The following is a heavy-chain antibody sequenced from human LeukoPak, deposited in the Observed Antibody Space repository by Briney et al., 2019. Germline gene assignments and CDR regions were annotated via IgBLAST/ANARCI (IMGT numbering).Heavy chain of an antibody. CDR2: IKQDGSEK. CDR1: GVTFSSYW. J-gene: IGHJ4*03. CDR3: AAGVKDDFWSGYYWENSGAPFDY. V-gene: IGHV3-7*01. Sequence: GGSLRLSCVASGVTFSSYWMSWVRQAPGKGLEWVANIKQDGSEKYYVDSVKGRFTISTDDAKNSLYLQMNSLRAEDTAVYYCAAGVKDDFWSGYYWENSGAPFDYWGQGTTVTVSS. D-gene: IGHD3-3*01.